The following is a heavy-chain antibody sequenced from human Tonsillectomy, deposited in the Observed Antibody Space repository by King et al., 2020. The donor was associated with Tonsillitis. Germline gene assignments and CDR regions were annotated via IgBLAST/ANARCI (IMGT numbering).Heavy chain of an antibody. D-gene: IGHD4-17*01. CDR2: IYTSGST. Sequence: VQLQESGPGLVKPSQTLSLTCTVSGGSISSGTYYWSWIRQPAGKGLEWIGRIYTSGSTNYNPSLKSRVTISVYTSKNQFSLKLRSVTAADTAVYYCAREDDYGDQLDYWGQGTLVTVSS. J-gene: IGHJ4*02. CDR3: AREDDYGDQLDY. CDR1: GGSISSGTYY. V-gene: IGHV4-61*02.